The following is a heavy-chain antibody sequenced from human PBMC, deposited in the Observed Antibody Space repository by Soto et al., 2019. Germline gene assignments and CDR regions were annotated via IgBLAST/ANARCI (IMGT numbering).Heavy chain of an antibody. J-gene: IGHJ4*02. CDR2: ISSGRPDI. D-gene: IGHD6-19*01. CDR1: GFSFDTYN. V-gene: IGHV3-21*01. Sequence: GGSLRLSCAASGFSFDTYNMKWVRQAPGKGLEWVSSISSGRPDIFYADSVRGRFTISRDDAKKSLFLQMNSLTADDTAVYYCARDHLGIAAGDFDLWGQGTLVTVSS. CDR3: ARDHLGIAAGDFDL.